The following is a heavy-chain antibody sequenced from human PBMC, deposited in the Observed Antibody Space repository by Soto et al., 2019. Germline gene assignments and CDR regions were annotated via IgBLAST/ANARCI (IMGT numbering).Heavy chain of an antibody. J-gene: IGHJ4*02. CDR3: ARYKYYDNPRPVFDY. D-gene: IGHD3-22*01. V-gene: IGHV1-69*01. CDR1: GGTFSSYA. Sequence: QVQLVQSGAEVKKPGSSVKGSCKASGGTFSSYAISWVRQAPGQGLEWMGGIIPICGTANYAQKFQGRVKITADESTSTAYMELSSLRSEDTAVYYCARYKYYDNPRPVFDYWGQGTLVTVSS. CDR2: IIPICGTA.